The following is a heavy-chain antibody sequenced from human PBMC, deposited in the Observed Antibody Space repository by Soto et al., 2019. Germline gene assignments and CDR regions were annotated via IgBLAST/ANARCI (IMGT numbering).Heavy chain of an antibody. CDR3: ARDQGAIRGFLFDY. CDR2: IKEDGSEK. Sequence: VQVVESGGGLVQPGGSLRLSCAASGFTFSTYWMTWVRQAPGKGLEWVANIKEDGSEKHYGDSVEGRFTISRDNAKNSLYLQMDSLRAEDTGLYYCARDQGAIRGFLFDYWGQGTLVTVSS. J-gene: IGHJ4*02. V-gene: IGHV3-7*01. D-gene: IGHD1-26*01. CDR1: GFTFSTYW.